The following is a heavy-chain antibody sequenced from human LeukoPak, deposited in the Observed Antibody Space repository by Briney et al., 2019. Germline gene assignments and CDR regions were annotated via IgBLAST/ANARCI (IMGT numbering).Heavy chain of an antibody. CDR3: ARDEEADGYKIFDY. D-gene: IGHD5-24*01. V-gene: IGHV3-21*01. J-gene: IGHJ4*02. Sequence: PGGSLRLSCAASGFTFSSYSMNWVRQAPGKGLEWVSSISSSSSYIYYADSVKGRFTISRDNAKNSLYLQMNSLRAEDTAVYYCARDEEADGYKIFDYWGQGALVTVSS. CDR1: GFTFSSYS. CDR2: ISSSSSYI.